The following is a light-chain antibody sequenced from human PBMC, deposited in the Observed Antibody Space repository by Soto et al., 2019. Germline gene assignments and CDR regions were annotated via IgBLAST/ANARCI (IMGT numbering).Light chain of an antibody. Sequence: EIVLTQSPATLSLSPGERATLSCRASQSIGSYLAWYQQKPGQAPRLLIYGASNRATGIPARFSGSGSGRDFTLTINSLEPEDFAVYYCQQRSNWPLTFGGGTKVEIK. V-gene: IGKV3-11*02. J-gene: IGKJ4*01. CDR2: GAS. CDR3: QQRSNWPLT. CDR1: QSIGSY.